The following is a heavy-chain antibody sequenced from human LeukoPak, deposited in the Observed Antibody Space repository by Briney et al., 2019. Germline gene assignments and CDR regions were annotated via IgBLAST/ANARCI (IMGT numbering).Heavy chain of an antibody. Sequence: GGCLRLSCAASGFIFSSYSMSWVRQAPGKGLGWVSYISSSRSSIYYADAVKGRFTIYRDNAKNSLYLQMNSLRAEDTAVYYCAELAITMIGGVWGKGTTVTISS. CDR3: AELAITMIGGV. CDR2: ISSSRSSI. J-gene: IGHJ6*04. CDR1: GFIFSSYS. D-gene: IGHD3-10*02. V-gene: IGHV3-48*04.